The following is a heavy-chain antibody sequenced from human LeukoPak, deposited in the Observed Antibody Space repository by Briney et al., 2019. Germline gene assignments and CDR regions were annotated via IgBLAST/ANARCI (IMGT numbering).Heavy chain of an antibody. Sequence: GGSLRLSCTASGFTFSSYSMNWVRQAPGKGLEWVSYMSSNSGTINYADSVKGRFTISRDNGKNALYLQMNSLRVEDTAVHYCARIDGDYVPLDYWGQGTLVTVSS. CDR1: GFTFSSYS. CDR2: MSSNSGTI. J-gene: IGHJ4*02. V-gene: IGHV3-48*01. D-gene: IGHD4-17*01. CDR3: ARIDGDYVPLDY.